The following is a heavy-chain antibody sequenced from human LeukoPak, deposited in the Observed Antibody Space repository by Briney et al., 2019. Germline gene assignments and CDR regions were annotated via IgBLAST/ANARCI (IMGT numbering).Heavy chain of an antibody. CDR1: GFTFSSYS. V-gene: IGHV3-21*01. CDR2: ISSSSYI. D-gene: IGHD2-21*02. CDR3: ARDGVCGGDCYSGD. Sequence: GGSLRLSCAASGFTFSSYSMNWVRQAPGKGLEWVSSISSSSYIYYADSVKGRFTISRDNAKNSLYLQMNSLRAEDTAVYYCARDGVCGGDCYSGDWGQGTLVTVSS. J-gene: IGHJ4*02.